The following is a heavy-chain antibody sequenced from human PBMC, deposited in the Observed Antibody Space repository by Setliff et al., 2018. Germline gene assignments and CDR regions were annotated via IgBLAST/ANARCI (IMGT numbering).Heavy chain of an antibody. V-gene: IGHV3-23*01. J-gene: IGHJ4*02. D-gene: IGHD6-19*01. Sequence: GGSLRLSCAASGFTFHDYAMHWVRQAPGKGLEWVSGITGNSDRTYYADSVKGRFTISRDNSKNTLYLQMNSLRPEDTAVYYCAKDSLSGWSAVDYWGQGTLVTVSS. CDR1: GFTFHDYA. CDR3: AKDSLSGWSAVDY. CDR2: ITGNSDRT.